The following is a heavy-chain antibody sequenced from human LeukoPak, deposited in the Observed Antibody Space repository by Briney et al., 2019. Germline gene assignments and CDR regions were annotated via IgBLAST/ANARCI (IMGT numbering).Heavy chain of an antibody. Sequence: QPGRSLRLSCAASGFTFSSYGMHWVRQAPGKGLEWVAVIWYDGSNKYCADSVKGRFTISRDNSKNTLYLQMNSLRAEDTAVYYCARDLRPGIAAGLFDYWGQGTLVTVSS. CDR3: ARDLRPGIAAGLFDY. CDR1: GFTFSSYG. CDR2: IWYDGSNK. V-gene: IGHV3-33*01. D-gene: IGHD6-13*01. J-gene: IGHJ4*02.